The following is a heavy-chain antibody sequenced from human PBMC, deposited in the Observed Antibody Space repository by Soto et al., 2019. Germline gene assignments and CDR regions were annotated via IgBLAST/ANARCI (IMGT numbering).Heavy chain of an antibody. CDR1: GFTFSSYA. Sequence: EVQLLESGGGLVQPGGSLRLSCAASGFTFSSYAMSWVRQAPGKGLEWVSAISGSGGSTYYADSVKGRFTISRDNSKNTLDLQMNSLRAEDTAVYYCARGYSGYDSVYYYGMDVWGQGTTVTVSS. J-gene: IGHJ6*02. CDR3: ARGYSGYDSVYYYGMDV. CDR2: ISGSGGST. V-gene: IGHV3-23*01. D-gene: IGHD5-12*01.